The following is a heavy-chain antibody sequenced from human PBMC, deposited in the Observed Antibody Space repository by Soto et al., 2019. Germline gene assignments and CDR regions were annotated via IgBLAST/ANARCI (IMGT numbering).Heavy chain of an antibody. D-gene: IGHD5-18*01. V-gene: IGHV3-11*01. Sequence: PGGSLRLSCAASGFPFSDYYMSWIRQAPGKGLEWVSYISSSGSTIYYADSVKGRFTISRDNAKNSLYLQMNSLRAEDTAVYYCARGEVDTAMVKYYYYYYGMDVWGQGTTVTVSS. CDR2: ISSSGSTI. CDR1: GFPFSDYY. CDR3: ARGEVDTAMVKYYYYYYGMDV. J-gene: IGHJ6*02.